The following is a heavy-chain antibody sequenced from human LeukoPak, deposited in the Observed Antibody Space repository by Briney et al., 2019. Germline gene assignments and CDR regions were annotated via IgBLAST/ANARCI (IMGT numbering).Heavy chain of an antibody. V-gene: IGHV1-2*02. J-gene: IGHJ4*02. D-gene: IGHD3-9*01. CDR2: INPNSGGT. Sequence: ASVKVSCKASGYTFTGYYMHWVRQAPGQGLEWMGWINPNSGGTNYAQKFQGRVTMTRDTSISTAYMELSRLRSDDTAVYYCARDSDILTGRGRDYWGQGTLVTVSS. CDR3: ARDSDILTGRGRDY. CDR1: GYTFTGYY.